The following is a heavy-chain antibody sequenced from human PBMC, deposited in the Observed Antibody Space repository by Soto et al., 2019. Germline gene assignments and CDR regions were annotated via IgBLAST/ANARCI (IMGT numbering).Heavy chain of an antibody. V-gene: IGHV3-30*18. CDR2: ISYDGSNK. J-gene: IGHJ4*02. CDR1: GFTFSSYG. D-gene: IGHD1-26*01. CDR3: AKDSYSGSYVFDY. Sequence: QVQLVESGGGVVQPGRSLRLSCAASGFTFSSYGMHWVRQAPGKGLEWVAVISYDGSNKYYADSVKGRFTISRDNSKNTLYLQMYSLRAEDTDVYYCAKDSYSGSYVFDYWGQGTLVTVSS.